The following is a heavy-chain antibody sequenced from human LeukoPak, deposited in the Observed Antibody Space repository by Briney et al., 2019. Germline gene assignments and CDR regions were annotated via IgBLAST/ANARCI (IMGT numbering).Heavy chain of an antibody. Sequence: SSETLSPTCTVSGGSISSYYWSWIRQPPGKGLEWIGYIYYSGSTNYNPSLKSRVTISVDTSKNQFSLKLSSVTAADTAVYYCARLVKGGYGYYYYMDVWGKGTTVTISS. CDR3: ARLVKGGYGYYYYMDV. CDR2: IYYSGST. V-gene: IGHV4-59*12. J-gene: IGHJ6*03. D-gene: IGHD6-6*01. CDR1: GGSISSYY.